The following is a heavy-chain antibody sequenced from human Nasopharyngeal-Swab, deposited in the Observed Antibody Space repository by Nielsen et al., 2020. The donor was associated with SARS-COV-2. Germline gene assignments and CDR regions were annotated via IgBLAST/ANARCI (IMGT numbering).Heavy chain of an antibody. CDR2: INHSGST. CDR1: GGSISSYY. D-gene: IGHD6-13*01. CDR3: ARWSRYSSSWYRFDY. Sequence: SETLSLTCTVSGGSISSYYWSWIRQPPGKGLEWIGEINHSGSTNYNPSLKSRVTISVDTSKNQFSLKLSSVTAADTAVYYCARWSRYSSSWYRFDYWGQGTLVTVSS. J-gene: IGHJ4*02. V-gene: IGHV4-34*01.